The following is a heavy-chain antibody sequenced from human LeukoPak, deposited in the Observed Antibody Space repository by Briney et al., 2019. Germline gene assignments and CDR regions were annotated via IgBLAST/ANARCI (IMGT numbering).Heavy chain of an antibody. J-gene: IGHJ4*02. CDR2: MNPKSGNT. CDR1: GGTFSSYA. Sequence: ASVKVSCKASGGTFSSYAINWVRQATGQGPEWMGWMNPKSGNTVYAQKFQGRVTITRNTPISTVYMELRSLRSEDTAVYYCARSYCSSTSCYSPDYWGQGTLVTVSS. D-gene: IGHD2-2*01. V-gene: IGHV1-8*02. CDR3: ARSYCSSTSCYSPDY.